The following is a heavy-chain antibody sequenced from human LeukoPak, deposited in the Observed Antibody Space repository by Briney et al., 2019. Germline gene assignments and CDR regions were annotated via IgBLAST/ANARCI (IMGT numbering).Heavy chain of an antibody. J-gene: IGHJ6*02. CDR2: ISSSSSTI. CDR3: ARDHRGIAVAGTGIHYYYGMDV. Sequence: GGSLRLSCAASGFTFSSYSMNWVRQAPGKGLEWVSYISSSSSTIYYADSVKGRFTISRDNAKNSLYLQMNSLRAEDTAVYYCARDHRGIAVAGTGIHYYYGMDVWGQGTTVTVSS. V-gene: IGHV3-48*01. D-gene: IGHD6-19*01. CDR1: GFTFSSYS.